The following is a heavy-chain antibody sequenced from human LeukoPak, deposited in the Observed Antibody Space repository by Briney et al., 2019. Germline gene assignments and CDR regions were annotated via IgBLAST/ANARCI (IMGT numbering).Heavy chain of an antibody. J-gene: IGHJ5*02. V-gene: IGHV1-18*01. D-gene: IGHD6-19*01. Sequence: SVKVSCKASGYNFINYGITWVRQAPGQGLEWMGWINSNNGKTEYTQMLQGRVTMTIDTATSTVYMELRSLRSDDTAVYYCARKGSPVAGKRNWFDPWGQGTLVIVSS. CDR2: INSNNGKT. CDR3: ARKGSPVAGKRNWFDP. CDR1: GYNFINYG.